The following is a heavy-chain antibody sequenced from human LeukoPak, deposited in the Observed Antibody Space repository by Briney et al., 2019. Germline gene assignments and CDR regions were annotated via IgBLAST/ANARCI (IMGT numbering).Heavy chain of an antibody. Sequence: GGSLRLSCAASGFTFSSYGMHWVRQAPGKGLEWVTVISYDGSNKYYADSVKGRFTISRDNSKNTLYLQMNSLRAKDTAVYYCARRPIKYYYYGMDVWGQGTTVTVSS. CDR2: ISYDGSNK. V-gene: IGHV3-30*03. J-gene: IGHJ6*02. CDR1: GFTFSSYG. CDR3: ARRPIKYYYYGMDV.